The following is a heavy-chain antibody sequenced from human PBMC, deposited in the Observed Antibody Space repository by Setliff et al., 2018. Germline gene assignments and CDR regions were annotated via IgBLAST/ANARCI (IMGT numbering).Heavy chain of an antibody. J-gene: IGHJ5*02. CDR2: IYYSGST. CDR1: GGSISSSSYY. D-gene: IGHD3-22*01. CDR3: ARLGSARYDSSGYYPDNWFDP. V-gene: IGHV4-39*01. Sequence: ASETLSLTCTVAGGSISSSSYYWGWIRQPPGKGLEWIGSIYYSGSTYYNPSLKGRVTISVDTSKNQFSLQLSPVTAADTAVYYCARLGSARYDSSGYYPDNWFDPWGQGTLVTVSS.